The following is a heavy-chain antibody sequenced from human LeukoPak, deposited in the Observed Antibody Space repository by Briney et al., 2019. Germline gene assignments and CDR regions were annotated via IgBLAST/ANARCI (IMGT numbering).Heavy chain of an antibody. CDR3: ARSYARPGFDY. CDR2: IYYSGST. CDR1: NGSVRSYY. V-gene: IGHV4-59*08. D-gene: IGHD3-16*01. J-gene: IGHJ4*02. Sequence: SETLSLTCTVSNGSVRSYYWSWVRQSPGKGLEWIGYIYYSGSTNYNPSLKSRVTISIHTSMNQFSLMLRSVTDADTAMYYCARSYARPGFDYWGQGTLVTVSS.